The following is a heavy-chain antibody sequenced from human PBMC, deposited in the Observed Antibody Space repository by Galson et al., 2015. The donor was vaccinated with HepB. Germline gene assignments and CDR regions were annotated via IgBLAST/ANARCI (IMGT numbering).Heavy chain of an antibody. Sequence: SLRLSCAASGFTFSSFSMNWVRQAPGKGLEWVSYISSSSTTIYYADSLKGRFTISRDNAKNSLFLQMNSLRDEDTAVYYCARDGPQDYYDTSGYYYFDYWGQGTPVTVSS. D-gene: IGHD3-22*01. CDR2: ISSSSTTI. CDR3: ARDGPQDYYDTSGYYYFDY. J-gene: IGHJ4*02. V-gene: IGHV3-48*02. CDR1: GFTFSSFS.